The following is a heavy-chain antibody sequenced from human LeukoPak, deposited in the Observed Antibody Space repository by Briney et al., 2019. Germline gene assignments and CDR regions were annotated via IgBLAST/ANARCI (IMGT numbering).Heavy chain of an antibody. J-gene: IGHJ4*02. D-gene: IGHD3-22*01. CDR1: GGSISSYY. V-gene: IGHV4-59*01. Sequence: SETLSLTCTVSGGSISSYYWNWIRQPPGKGLEWIGYIYYSGGTNYNPSLKSRVTISVDTSKNQFSLKLSSVTAADTAVYYCAREGAAYDSSGYNIGDYFDYWGQGTLVTVSS. CDR3: AREGAAYDSSGYNIGDYFDY. CDR2: IYYSGGT.